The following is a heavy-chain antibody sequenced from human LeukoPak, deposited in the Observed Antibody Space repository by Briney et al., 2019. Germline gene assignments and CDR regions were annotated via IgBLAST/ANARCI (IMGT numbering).Heavy chain of an antibody. V-gene: IGHV1-46*01. J-gene: IGHJ4*02. Sequence: ASVKVSCKASGYTFTSYYIHWVRQAPGQGLEWMGIINPSGGSISYAQKFQGRVTMTRDTSTSTVYMELSGLRSEDTAVFYCARGWSYDSSGYYYLGYWGQGTLVTVSS. D-gene: IGHD3-22*01. CDR1: GYTFTSYY. CDR2: INPSGGSI. CDR3: ARGWSYDSSGYYYLGY.